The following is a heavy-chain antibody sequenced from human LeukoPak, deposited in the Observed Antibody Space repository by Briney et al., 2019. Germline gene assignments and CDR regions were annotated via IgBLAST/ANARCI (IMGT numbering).Heavy chain of an antibody. V-gene: IGHV3-23*01. D-gene: IGHD2-2*01. Sequence: GGSLRLSCAASGFTFSSYAMSWVRQAPGKGLEWVSAISGSGGSTYYADSVKGRFTISRDNSKNTLYLQMNSLRAEDTAVYYCAKLQVVPAFRGSHFDYWGQGTLVTVSS. J-gene: IGHJ4*02. CDR2: ISGSGGST. CDR1: GFTFSSYA. CDR3: AKLQVVPAFRGSHFDY.